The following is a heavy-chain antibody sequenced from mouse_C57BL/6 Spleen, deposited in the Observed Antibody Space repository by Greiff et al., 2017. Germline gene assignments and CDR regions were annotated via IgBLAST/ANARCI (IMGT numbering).Heavy chain of an antibody. D-gene: IGHD2-4*01. CDR1: GYAFTNYL. CDR3: ARSEDYDLAWFAY. J-gene: IGHJ3*01. V-gene: IGHV1-54*01. Sequence: QVQLKVSGAELVRPGTSVKVSCKASGYAFTNYLIEWVKQRPGQGLEWIGVINPGSGGTNYNEKFKGKATLTADKSSSTAYMQLSSLTSEDSAVYFCARSEDYDLAWFAYWGQGTLVTVSA. CDR2: INPGSGGT.